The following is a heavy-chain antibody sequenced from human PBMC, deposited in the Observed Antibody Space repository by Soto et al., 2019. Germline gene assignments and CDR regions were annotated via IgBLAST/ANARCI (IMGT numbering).Heavy chain of an antibody. J-gene: IGHJ4*02. D-gene: IGHD3-22*01. CDR1: GNTFTYVY. CDR3: ESGGYDASGYFDY. CDR2: ITPFNGNT. V-gene: IGHV1-45*02. Sequence: QMQLVQSGAEVKKTGSSVKVSCKGSGNTFTYVYLHWVRQAPGQALEWMGWITPFNGNTKYAQKFQARVTFIGDTSLNTAYMELSSLRSDDTAMFYCESGGYDASGYFDYWGQGTLVTVSS.